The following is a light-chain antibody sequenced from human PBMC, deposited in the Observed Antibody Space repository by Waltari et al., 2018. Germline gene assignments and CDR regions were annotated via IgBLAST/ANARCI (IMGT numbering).Light chain of an antibody. CDR1: QRISDNY. CDR3: QQYDSSALT. Sequence: ENVLTQSPGTLSLSPGERAALSCRATQRISDNYLAWYQQKPGQAPRLLIYGASIRATGIPDRFSGSGSGTDFTLTINRLEPEDFAVYYCQQYDSSALTFGPGTTVDI. V-gene: IGKV3-20*01. CDR2: GAS. J-gene: IGKJ3*01.